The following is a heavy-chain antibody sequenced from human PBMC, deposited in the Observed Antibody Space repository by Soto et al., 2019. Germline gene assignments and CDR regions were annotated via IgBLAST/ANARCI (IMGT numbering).Heavy chain of an antibody. CDR2: ISSDGNHK. J-gene: IGHJ4*02. CDR1: GFNVSAYT. CDR3: ARWEQPLFDY. Sequence: QVKLVESGGGVVQPGRSLRLSCAASGFNVSAYTMHWVRQAPGKGLEWVAVISSDGNHKYYTDSVKGRFTISRDTSTNTLYLQMNILRAEDTAVYCCARWEQPLFDYWGQGTLVTVSS. D-gene: IGHD1-26*01. V-gene: IGHV3-30-3*01.